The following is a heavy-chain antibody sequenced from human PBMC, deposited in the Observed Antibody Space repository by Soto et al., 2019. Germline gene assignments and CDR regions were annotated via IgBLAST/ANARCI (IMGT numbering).Heavy chain of an antibody. CDR2: ISGSGGST. J-gene: IGHJ3*02. V-gene: IGHV3-23*01. CDR1: GFTFSSYA. D-gene: IGHD6-19*01. Sequence: PGGSLRLSCAASGFTFSSYAMSWVRQAPGKGLEWVSAISGSGGSTYYADSVKGRFTISRDNSKNTLYLQMNSLRAEDTAVYYCAKDQGYSSGWYPNPPAFDIRGQGTMLTVSS. CDR3: AKDQGYSSGWYPNPPAFDI.